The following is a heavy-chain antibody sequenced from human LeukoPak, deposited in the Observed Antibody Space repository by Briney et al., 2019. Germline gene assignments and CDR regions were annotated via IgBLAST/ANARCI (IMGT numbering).Heavy chain of an antibody. CDR3: ARLSPPLLRWYQLLPDAFDI. CDR2: IYHSGST. V-gene: IGHV4-39*07. J-gene: IGHJ3*02. D-gene: IGHD2-2*01. Sequence: QASETLSLTCTVSGGSISSSSYYWGRIRQPPGKGLEWIGSIYHSGSTYYNPSLKSRVTISVDTPKNQFSLKLSSVTAADTAVYYCARLSPPLLRWYQLLPDAFDIWGQGTMVTVSS. CDR1: GGSISSSSYY.